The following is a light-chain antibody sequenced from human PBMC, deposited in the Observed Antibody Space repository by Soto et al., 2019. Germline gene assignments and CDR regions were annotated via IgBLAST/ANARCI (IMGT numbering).Light chain of an antibody. V-gene: IGLV2-11*01. CDR3: CSYAGVSTFVV. Sequence: QSVLTQPRSVSGSPGQSVTISCTGTSSDVGGYNYVSWYQQHQGKAPKLMIYDVSKRPSGVPDRFSGSKSGNTASLTISGLQAEDEADYYCCSYAGVSTFVVFGGGTKVTVL. CDR2: DVS. CDR1: SSDVGGYNY. J-gene: IGLJ2*01.